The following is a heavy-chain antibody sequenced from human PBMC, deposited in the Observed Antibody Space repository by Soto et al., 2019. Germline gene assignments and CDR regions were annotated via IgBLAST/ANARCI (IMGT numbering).Heavy chain of an antibody. V-gene: IGHV1-69*06. CDR1: VGTFSSYA. CDR2: IIPIFGTA. CDR3: AEAGRITYNYHSSGYEGNYYYYVMDV. D-gene: IGHD3-22*01. J-gene: IGHJ6*02. Sequence: QVQLVQSGAAVKKPGSSVKVSCKASVGTFSSYAISGVRQAPGQGLEWLGGIIPIFGTANYAQNFQGRVTMTAASCTPPGYRELSSRRDQDTSVYSCAEAGRITYNYHSSGYEGNYYYYVMDVWGQVNTVTVS.